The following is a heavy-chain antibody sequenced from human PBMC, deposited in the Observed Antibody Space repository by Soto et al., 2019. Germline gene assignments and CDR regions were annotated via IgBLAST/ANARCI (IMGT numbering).Heavy chain of an antibody. CDR2: ISVSGGST. D-gene: IGHD4-17*01. Sequence: GGSLRLSCAASGFPFSIYAMSLVRQSPGKGLEGVSSISVSGGSTYYADSVKGRFTISRDNSKNTLYMQMKSLRAEDTAVYYCAKVGRATVADLFDYWGQGTLVTVSS. V-gene: IGHV3-23*01. CDR1: GFPFSIYA. CDR3: AKVGRATVADLFDY. J-gene: IGHJ4*02.